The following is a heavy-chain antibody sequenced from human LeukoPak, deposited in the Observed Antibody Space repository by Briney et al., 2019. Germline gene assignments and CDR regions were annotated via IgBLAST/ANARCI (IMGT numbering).Heavy chain of an antibody. CDR2: IYTSGST. Sequence: EASETLSLTCNVSGGSISSGSYYWSWIRQPAGKGLEWIGRIYTSGSTNYNPSLKSRVTISVDTSKNQFSLKLSSVTAADTAVYYCARGSPPPSYYYYMDVWGKGTTVTVSS. CDR3: ARGSPPPSYYYYMDV. V-gene: IGHV4-61*02. J-gene: IGHJ6*03. CDR1: GGSISSGSYY.